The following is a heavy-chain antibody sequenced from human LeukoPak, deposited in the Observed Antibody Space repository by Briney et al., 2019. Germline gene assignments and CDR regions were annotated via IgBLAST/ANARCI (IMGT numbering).Heavy chain of an antibody. J-gene: IGHJ4*02. CDR2: IYHSGST. CDR3: ARGPIVVVPAVKRPSCYFDY. Sequence: SGTLSLTCAVSGGSISSSNWWSWVRQPPGKGLEWIGEIYHSGSTNYNPSLKSRVTISVDKSKNQFSLKLSSVTAADTAVYYCARGPIVVVPAVKRPSCYFDYWGQGTLVTVSS. CDR1: GGSISSSNW. D-gene: IGHD2-2*01. V-gene: IGHV4-4*02.